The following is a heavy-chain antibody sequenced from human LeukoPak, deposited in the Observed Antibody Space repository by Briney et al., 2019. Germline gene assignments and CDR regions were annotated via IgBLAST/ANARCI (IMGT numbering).Heavy chain of an antibody. D-gene: IGHD3-10*01. J-gene: IGHJ4*02. V-gene: IGHV4-59*12. CDR2: IYYSGST. CDR3: ARRPPNSGDYYGPSGLDY. CDR1: GGSISSYY. Sequence: SETLSLTCTVSGGSISSYYWSWIRQPPGKGLEWIGYIYYSGSTNYNPSLKSRVTISVDTSKNQFSLKLGSVTAADTSVYYCARRPPNSGDYYGPSGLDYWGQGALVTVSS.